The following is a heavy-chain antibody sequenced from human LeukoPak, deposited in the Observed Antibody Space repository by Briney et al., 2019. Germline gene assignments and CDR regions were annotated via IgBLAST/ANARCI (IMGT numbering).Heavy chain of an antibody. CDR3: ARPLYTMVRGVTVFDY. Sequence: SETLSLTCAVYGGSFSSYYWSWIRQPPGKGLEWIGEINHSGSTNYNPSLKSRVTISVDTSKNQFSLKLSSVTAADTAVYYCARPLYTMVRGVTVFDYWGQGTLVTVSS. CDR2: INHSGST. CDR1: GGSFSSYY. V-gene: IGHV4-34*01. J-gene: IGHJ4*02. D-gene: IGHD3-10*01.